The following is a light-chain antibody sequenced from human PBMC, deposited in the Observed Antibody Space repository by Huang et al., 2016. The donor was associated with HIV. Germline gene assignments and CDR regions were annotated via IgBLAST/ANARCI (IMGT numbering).Light chain of an antibody. Sequence: ETVMAQSPGTLSVSPGERVTLSCRASQSVSSNLAWYQQKPGQAPRLLIYGASTRATEIPARFSGSGSGTEFTLTISSLQSEDFAVYYCQHYHDWPFSFGPGTKVDI. CDR2: GAS. J-gene: IGKJ3*01. CDR1: QSVSSN. V-gene: IGKV3-15*01. CDR3: QHYHDWPFS.